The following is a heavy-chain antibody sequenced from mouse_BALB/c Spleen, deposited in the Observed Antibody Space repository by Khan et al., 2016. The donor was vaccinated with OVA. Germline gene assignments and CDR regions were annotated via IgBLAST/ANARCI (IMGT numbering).Heavy chain of an antibody. D-gene: IGHD1-1*01. V-gene: IGHV1-7*01. CDR3: ARRGLRWDLDY. CDR2: INPSTGYT. Sequence: QVQLKQSGAELAKPGASVKMSCKASGYTFINYWILWVKQRPGQGLEWIGYINPSTGYTEYNQNFKDKATLTADKSSSTAHMQLSSLTSEDSAVYYCARRGLRWDLDYWGQGTTLTVSS. CDR1: GYTFINYW. J-gene: IGHJ2*01.